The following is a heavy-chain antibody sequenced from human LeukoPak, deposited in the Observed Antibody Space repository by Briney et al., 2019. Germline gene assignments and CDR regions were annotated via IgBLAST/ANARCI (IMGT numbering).Heavy chain of an antibody. Sequence: PGGFLRLSCAASGFTFSEYWMIWVRQAPGKGLEWVASIKQDGSEKQYVDSVRGRFTISRDNAKNVLDLQMDSLTAEDTAVNYCAEDVYYFQSDYWGQGTLVTVSS. CDR3: AEDVYYFQSDY. J-gene: IGHJ4*02. CDR1: GFTFSEYW. V-gene: IGHV3-7*01. D-gene: IGHD3-22*01. CDR2: IKQDGSEK.